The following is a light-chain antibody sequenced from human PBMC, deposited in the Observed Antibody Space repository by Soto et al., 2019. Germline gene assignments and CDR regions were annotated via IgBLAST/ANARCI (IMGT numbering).Light chain of an antibody. Sequence: DIVMTQSPDSLTLSLGYRSTINCNSSQSVFFSSYNKDFLAWYQQKPGQPPKLLIYWASTREFGVPDRFSGSGSGTDFTLTINSLQAEDVAVYYCQQYYGTPFTFGGGTKV. CDR1: QSVFFSSYNKDF. CDR3: QQYYGTPFT. J-gene: IGKJ4*01. CDR2: WAS. V-gene: IGKV4-1*01.